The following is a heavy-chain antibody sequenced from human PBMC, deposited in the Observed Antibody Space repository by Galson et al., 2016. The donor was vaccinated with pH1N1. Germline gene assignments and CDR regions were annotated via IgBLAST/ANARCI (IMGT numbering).Heavy chain of an antibody. CDR3: AHGRLSGYYYQYYFDS. D-gene: IGHD3-22*01. CDR2: IYWDDDK. CDR1: GFSLSSNGVG. V-gene: IGHV2-5*02. J-gene: IGHJ4*02. Sequence: PALVKPTQTLTLICSFSGFSLSSNGVGVGWIRQPPGKALEWLALIYWDDDKRYSPSLKSRLTITKDTSKNQVVLTMTNMDPVDTGTYFRAHGRLSGYYYQYYFDSWGQGTLVTVSS.